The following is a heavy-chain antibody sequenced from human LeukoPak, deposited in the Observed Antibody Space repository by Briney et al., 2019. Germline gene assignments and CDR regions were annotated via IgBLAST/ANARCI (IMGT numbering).Heavy chain of an antibody. CDR1: GFTFSSYA. V-gene: IGHV3-23*01. D-gene: IGHD3-22*01. J-gene: IGHJ3*02. CDR2: ISGGGSGT. Sequence: GGSLRLFYAPSGFTFSSYAMSWVRQAPGKGLEWVAVISGGGSGTYYADSVRGRFTISRDNSKNTVYLQMNSLRAEDTAIYYCAKAVGSSGYFSRDAFDIWGQGTMVTVSS. CDR3: AKAVGSSGYFSRDAFDI.